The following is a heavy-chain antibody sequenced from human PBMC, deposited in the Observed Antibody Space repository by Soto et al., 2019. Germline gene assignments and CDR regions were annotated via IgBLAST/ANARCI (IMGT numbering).Heavy chain of an antibody. J-gene: IGHJ4*02. CDR3: ARDGGRHSGGIDY. CDR1: GGTFSSYS. CDR2: IIPIFGTA. V-gene: IGHV1-69*01. Sequence: QVQLVQSGAEVKKPGSSVKVSCKASGGTFSSYSITWVRQAPGQGLEWMGEIIPIFGTANYAQKFQGRVTITADESTSTAYMALSSLRSEDTAVYYCARDGGRHSGGIDYWGQGTLVTGSS. D-gene: IGHD1-26*01.